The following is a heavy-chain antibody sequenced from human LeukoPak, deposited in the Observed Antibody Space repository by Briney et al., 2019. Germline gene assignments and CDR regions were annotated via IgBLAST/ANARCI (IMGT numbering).Heavy chain of an antibody. CDR2: IGWSGSST. CDR3: ARDRASGWYRGDYDY. Sequence: GGSLRLSCAASGFTLDDYGMSWVRQAPGKGLEWVSGIGWSGSSTGYAGSVKGRFTISIDNAKNSLYLQLNSLRAEDTAFYYCARDRASGWYRGDYDYWGQGTLVTVSS. CDR1: GFTLDDYG. D-gene: IGHD6-19*01. V-gene: IGHV3-20*04. J-gene: IGHJ4*02.